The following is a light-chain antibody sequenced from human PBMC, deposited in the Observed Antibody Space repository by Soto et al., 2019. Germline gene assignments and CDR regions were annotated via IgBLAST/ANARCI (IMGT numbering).Light chain of an antibody. CDR3: TSYTSSNTLI. Sequence: QSALTQPASVSGSPGQSITISCSGTSSDVGAYDHVSWYQHHPGKAPKLMIYDVSNRPSGVSNRFSGSKSGITASQTISGLQAEDEADYYCTSYTSSNTLIFGGGTKLTVL. V-gene: IGLV2-14*03. J-gene: IGLJ2*01. CDR2: DVS. CDR1: SSDVGAYDH.